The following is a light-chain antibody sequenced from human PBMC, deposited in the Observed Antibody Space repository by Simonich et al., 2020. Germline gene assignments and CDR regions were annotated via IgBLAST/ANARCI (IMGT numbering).Light chain of an antibody. CDR2: LNSDGSH. CDR1: SGHSSYA. V-gene: IGLV4-69*01. J-gene: IGLJ3*02. Sequence: QLVLTQSPSASASLGASVKLTCTLSSGHSSYAIAWHQQQPEKGPRYLMKLNSDGSHSKGGGIPDRFSGSSSGAGRYLTISSLQSEDEADYYCQTWGTGIQVFGGGTKLTVL. CDR3: QTWGTGIQV.